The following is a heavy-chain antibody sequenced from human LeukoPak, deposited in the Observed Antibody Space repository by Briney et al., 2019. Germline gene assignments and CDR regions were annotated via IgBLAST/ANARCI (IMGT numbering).Heavy chain of an antibody. V-gene: IGHV1-18*01. D-gene: IGHD2-2*01. Sequence: ASVTVSCKASGYTFTIYGISWVRQAPGQGLEWMGWISAYNGNTNYAQKLQGRVTITTDTSTSTAYMELRSLRSDDTAVYYCAGGGLYCSSTSCYRSDNWLDPRGQGTLVTVSS. CDR3: AGGGLYCSSTSCYRSDNWLDP. CDR1: GYTFTIYG. J-gene: IGHJ5*02. CDR2: ISAYNGNT.